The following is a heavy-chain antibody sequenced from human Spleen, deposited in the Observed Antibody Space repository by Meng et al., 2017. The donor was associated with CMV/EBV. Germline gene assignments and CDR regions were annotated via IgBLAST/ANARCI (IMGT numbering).Heavy chain of an antibody. Sequence: GESLKISCAASGFTFSSYGMHWVRQAPGKGLEWVSYISSSSSTIYYADSVKGRFTISRDNAKNSLYLQMNSLRAEDTAVYYCARGKGFYYYYGMDVWGQGTTVTVSS. J-gene: IGHJ6*02. CDR3: ARGKGFYYYYGMDV. CDR2: ISSSSSTI. V-gene: IGHV3-48*04. CDR1: GFTFSSYG.